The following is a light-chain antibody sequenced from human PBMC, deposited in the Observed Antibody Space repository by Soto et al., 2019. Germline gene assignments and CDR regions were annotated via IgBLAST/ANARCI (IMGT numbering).Light chain of an antibody. J-gene: IGKJ4*01. CDR3: QEYNNWHPIT. Sequence: EIVMTQSPATLSVSPGERATLSCRASQSISSKLAWYQQKPGQAPSLLIYGASTRATGIPVRFSGSGSGTEFTLTITSLQSEDFAVYYCQEYNNWHPITFGGGTKVEIK. CDR1: QSISSK. CDR2: GAS. V-gene: IGKV3-15*01.